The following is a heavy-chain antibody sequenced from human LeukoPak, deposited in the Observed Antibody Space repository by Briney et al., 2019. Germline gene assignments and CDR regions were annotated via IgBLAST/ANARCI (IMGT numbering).Heavy chain of an antibody. Sequence: VASVKVSCKASGYTFTGYYMHWVRQAPGQGLEWMGWINPNSGGTNYAQKFQGRVTMTRDTSISTAYMELSRLRSDDTAVYYCARRGGYSSSYNWFDPWGQGTLVTVSS. V-gene: IGHV1-2*02. CDR1: GYTFTGYY. D-gene: IGHD6-13*01. J-gene: IGHJ5*02. CDR2: INPNSGGT. CDR3: ARRGGYSSSYNWFDP.